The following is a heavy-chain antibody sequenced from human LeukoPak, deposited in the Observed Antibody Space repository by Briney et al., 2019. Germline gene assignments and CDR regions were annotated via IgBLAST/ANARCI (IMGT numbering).Heavy chain of an antibody. J-gene: IGHJ4*02. D-gene: IGHD1-26*01. CDR1: GASVSRGGYY. CDR2: TSYGGGA. CDR3: ATAEWENFYFDS. V-gene: IGHV4-31*03. Sequence: SETLSLTCTVSGASVSRGGYYWSWIRQHPGKGLEWIGFTSYGGGAYYNPSLMSRITMSVDPSQNQFSLKMRDVTAADTAVYFCATAEWENFYFDSWGQGALVAVSS.